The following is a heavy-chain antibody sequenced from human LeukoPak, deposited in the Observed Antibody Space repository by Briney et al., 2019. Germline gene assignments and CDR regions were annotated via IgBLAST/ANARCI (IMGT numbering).Heavy chain of an antibody. D-gene: IGHD3-10*01. Sequence: SETQSLTCAVYGGSFSGYYWSWIRQPPGKGLEWIGEINHSGSTNYNPSLKSRVTISVDTSKNQFSLKLSSVTAADTAVYYCARGPHYYGSGSYDAFDIWGQGTMVTVSS. CDR3: ARGPHYYGSGSYDAFDI. V-gene: IGHV4-34*01. CDR1: GGSFSGYY. J-gene: IGHJ3*02. CDR2: INHSGST.